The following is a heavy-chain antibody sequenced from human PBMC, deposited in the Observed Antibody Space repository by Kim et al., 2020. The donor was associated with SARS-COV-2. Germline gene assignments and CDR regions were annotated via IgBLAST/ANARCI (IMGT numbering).Heavy chain of an antibody. CDR3: ARDDTNYDFWSGYPPPYGMDV. J-gene: IGHJ6*02. D-gene: IGHD3-3*01. V-gene: IGHV1-69*13. Sequence: SVKVSCKASGGTFSSYAISWVRQAPGQGLEWMGGIIPIFGTANYAQKFQGRVTITADESTSTAYMELSSLRSEDTAVYYCARDDTNYDFWSGYPPPYGMDVWGHGATVSVSS. CDR2: IIPIFGTA. CDR1: GGTFSSYA.